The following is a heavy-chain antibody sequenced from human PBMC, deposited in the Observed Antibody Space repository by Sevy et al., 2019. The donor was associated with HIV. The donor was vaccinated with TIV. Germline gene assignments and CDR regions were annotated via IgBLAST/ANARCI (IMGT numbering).Heavy chain of an antibody. CDR2: INPNSGDT. D-gene: IGHD3-22*01. CDR1: GYMFIAYF. Sequence: ASVKFSCKASGYMFIAYFIHWVRQAPGQGLEWMGRINPNSGDTNYAQKFQGRVTMTRDTSINTADMELSRLRSDDTAVYSCARVLYYDSSAYYFDYWGQGTLVTVSS. V-gene: IGHV1-2*06. CDR3: ARVLYYDSSAYYFDY. J-gene: IGHJ4*02.